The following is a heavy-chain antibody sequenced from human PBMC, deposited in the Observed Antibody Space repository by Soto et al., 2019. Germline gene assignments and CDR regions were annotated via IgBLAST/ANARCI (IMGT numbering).Heavy chain of an antibody. CDR2: TYYRSRWYN. CDR3: ARDGAGNGRLDY. Sequence: SPSRGLEWLGRTYYRSRWYNDYALSVKGRITIKPDTSKNQFSLQLNSVTAEDTAVYYRARDGAGNGRLDYWGQGTLVTVS. D-gene: IGHD6-19*01. J-gene: IGHJ4*02. V-gene: IGHV6-1*01.